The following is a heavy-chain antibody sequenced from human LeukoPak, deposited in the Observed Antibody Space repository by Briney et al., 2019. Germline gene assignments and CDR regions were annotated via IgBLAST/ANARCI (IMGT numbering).Heavy chain of an antibody. CDR2: ISSSGSTI. CDR1: GFTFSDYY. V-gene: IGHV3-11*04. D-gene: IGHD2-2*01. Sequence: GGSLRLSCAASGFTFSDYYMSWIRQAPGKGLEWVSYISSSGSTIYYADSVKGRFTISRDNAKNSLYLQMNSLRADDTAVYYCATWGYCSSTSCYSGPFDYWGQGTLVTVSS. J-gene: IGHJ4*02. CDR3: ATWGYCSSTSCYSGPFDY.